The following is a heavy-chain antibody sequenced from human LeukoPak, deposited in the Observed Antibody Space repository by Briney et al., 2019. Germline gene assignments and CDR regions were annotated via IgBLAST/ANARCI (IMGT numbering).Heavy chain of an antibody. J-gene: IGHJ4*02. D-gene: IGHD1-26*01. CDR3: ARATVGATTFGY. V-gene: IGHV1-2*02. CDR2: IIPYSGGT. CDR1: GYTFTGYY. Sequence: GASVKISCKTSGYTFTGYYMHWVRQAPGQGLEWMGWIIPYSGGTKYAQKFQGRVTMTRDTSISTAYMELGRLRSDDTAVYYCARATVGATTFGYWGQGTLVTVSS.